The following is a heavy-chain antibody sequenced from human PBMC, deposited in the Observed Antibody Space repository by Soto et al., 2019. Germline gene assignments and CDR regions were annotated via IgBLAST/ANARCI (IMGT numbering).Heavy chain of an antibody. Sequence: PGGSLRLACAASGFTFSSYAMSWVRQAPGKWLEWVAAISGSGGTTYYADSVKGRFTIYRDNSKNTLYLQMNSLRAEDTAVYYCAKSASSSWYIYSGDYYYYGMDVWGQGTTVTVSS. CDR1: GFTFSSYA. CDR3: AKSASSSWYIYSGDYYYYGMDV. CDR2: ISGSGGTT. J-gene: IGHJ6*02. V-gene: IGHV3-23*01. D-gene: IGHD6-13*01.